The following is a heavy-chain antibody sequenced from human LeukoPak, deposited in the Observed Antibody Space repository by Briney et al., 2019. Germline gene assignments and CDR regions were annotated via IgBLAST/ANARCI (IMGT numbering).Heavy chain of an antibody. D-gene: IGHD3-3*01. CDR2: ISGSGGST. Sequence: GGSLRLSCAASGFTVSSNYMSWVRQAPGKGLEWVSAISGSGGSTYYADSVKGRFTISRDNSKNTLYLQMNSLRAEDTAVYYCAKLLIGYDFWSGYPRNSDAFDIWGQGTMVTVSS. CDR1: GFTVSSNY. J-gene: IGHJ3*02. V-gene: IGHV3-23*01. CDR3: AKLLIGYDFWSGYPRNSDAFDI.